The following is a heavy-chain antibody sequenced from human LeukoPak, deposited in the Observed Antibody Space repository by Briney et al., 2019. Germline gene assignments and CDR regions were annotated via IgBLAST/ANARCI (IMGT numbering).Heavy chain of an antibody. V-gene: IGHV4-34*01. CDR2: INHSGST. CDR3: ARGGIGSKLLPRVYFQH. D-gene: IGHD2-15*01. J-gene: IGHJ1*01. Sequence: SETLSLTCAVYGGSFSGYYWSWIRQPPGKGLEWIGEINHSGSTNYNPSLKSRVTISVDTSKNQFSLKLSSVTAADTAVYYCARGGIGSKLLPRVYFQHWGQGTLVTVSS. CDR1: GGSFSGYY.